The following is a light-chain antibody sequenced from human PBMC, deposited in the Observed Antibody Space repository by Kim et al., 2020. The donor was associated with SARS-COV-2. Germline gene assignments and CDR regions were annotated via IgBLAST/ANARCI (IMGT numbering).Light chain of an antibody. CDR2: DTS. Sequence: SLSPGERAALSCRASQSVDRYLAWYQQKPGQAPRLLIFDTSNRATGIPDRFSGSGSGTDFTLTISSLEPEDSAVYYCQQRSIWPTFGGGTKVDIK. CDR3: QQRSIWPT. V-gene: IGKV3-11*01. CDR1: QSVDRY. J-gene: IGKJ4*02.